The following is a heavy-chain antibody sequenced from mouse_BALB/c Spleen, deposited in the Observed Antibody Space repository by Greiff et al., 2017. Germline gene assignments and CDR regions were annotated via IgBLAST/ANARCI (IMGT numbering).Heavy chain of an antibody. D-gene: IGHD2-4*01. CDR1: GYTFTSYW. J-gene: IGHJ4*01. V-gene: IGHV1S81*02. CDR3: ASSPYEYDVEDYAMDY. CDR2: INPSNGRT. Sequence: QVQLQQPGAELVKPGASVKLSCKASGYTFTSYWMHWVKQRPGQGLEWIGEINPSNGRTNYNEKFKSKATLTVDKSSSTAYMQLSSLTSEDSAVYYCASSPYEYDVEDYAMDYWGQGTSVTVSS.